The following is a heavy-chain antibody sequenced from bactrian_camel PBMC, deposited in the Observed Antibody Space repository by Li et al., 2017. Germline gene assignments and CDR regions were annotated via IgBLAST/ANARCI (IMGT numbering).Heavy chain of an antibody. J-gene: IGHJ4*01. V-gene: IGHV3S31*01. CDR3: AAQGGAWCRGY. Sequence: VQLVESGGGLVQPGGSLRLSCAASGFSFSSYPMSWVRQAPGKGLEWVSAINSGGGSTYYADSVKGRFTISIDRAKFKLYLQMSDLKTEDTAVYYCAAQGGAWCRGYWGQGTQVTVS. D-gene: IGHD1*01. CDR1: GFSFSSYP. CDR2: INSGGGST.